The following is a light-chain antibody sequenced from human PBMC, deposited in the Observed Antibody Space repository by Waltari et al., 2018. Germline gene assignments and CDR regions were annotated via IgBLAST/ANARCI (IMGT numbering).Light chain of an antibody. CDR3: QKRSNWPPVT. Sequence: EIVLTQSPATLSLSPGERATLSCRASQSVSSYLAWYQQKPGQAPRLLIYDASNRATGIPARFSGSGSGTDFTLTISSLEPEDFAVYYCQKRSNWPPVTFGGGTKVEIK. CDR1: QSVSSY. J-gene: IGKJ4*01. CDR2: DAS. V-gene: IGKV3-11*01.